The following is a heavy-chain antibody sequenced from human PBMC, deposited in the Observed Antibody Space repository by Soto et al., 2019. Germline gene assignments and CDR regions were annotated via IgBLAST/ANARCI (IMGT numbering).Heavy chain of an antibody. D-gene: IGHD2-15*01. J-gene: IGHJ6*02. CDR1: GGTFSSYA. V-gene: IGHV1-69*13. CDR3: ARGTTGVCSGGSCYSDTYYYGMDV. Sequence: SVKVSCKASGGTFSSYAISWVRQAPGQGLEWMGGIIPIFGTANYAQKFQGRVTITADESTSTAYMELSSLRSEDTAVYYCARGTTGVCSGGSCYSDTYYYGMDVWGQGTTVTVSS. CDR2: IIPIFGTA.